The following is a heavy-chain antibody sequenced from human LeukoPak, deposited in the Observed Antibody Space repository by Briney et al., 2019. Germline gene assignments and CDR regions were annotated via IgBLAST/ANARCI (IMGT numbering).Heavy chain of an antibody. CDR2: ISGSGGST. V-gene: IGHV3-64*01. CDR3: ARGGYSSGWYVRSHDY. D-gene: IGHD6-19*01. CDR1: GFTFSSYA. J-gene: IGHJ4*02. Sequence: PGGSLRLSCAASGFTFSSYAMHWVRQAPGKGLEYVSGISGSGGSTYYANSVKGRFIISRDNSKNTLYLQVGSLRAEDMAVYYCARGGYSSGWYVRSHDYWGQGTLVTVSS.